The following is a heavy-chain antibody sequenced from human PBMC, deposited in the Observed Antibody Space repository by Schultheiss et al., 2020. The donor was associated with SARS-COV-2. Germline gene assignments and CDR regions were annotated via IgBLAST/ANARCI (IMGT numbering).Heavy chain of an antibody. D-gene: IGHD4-17*01. J-gene: IGHJ5*02. CDR3: ARDRTPTVTLPFDP. Sequence: GGSLRLSCAASGFTFSSYAMHWVRQAPGKGLEWVANIKQDGSEKYYVDSVKGRFTISRDNSKNTLYLQMNSLRAEDTAVYYCARDRTPTVTLPFDPWGQGTLVTVSS. V-gene: IGHV3-7*01. CDR2: IKQDGSEK. CDR1: GFTFSSYA.